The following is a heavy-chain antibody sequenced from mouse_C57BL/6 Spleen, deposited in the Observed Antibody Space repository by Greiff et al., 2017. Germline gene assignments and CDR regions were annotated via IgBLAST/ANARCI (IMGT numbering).Heavy chain of an antibody. Sequence: QVQLKESGPELVKPGASVKISCKASGYAFSSSWMNWVKQRPGKGLEWIGRIYPGDGDTNYNGKFKGKATLTADKSSNTAYMQLSSLTSEDSAVYFGAREGSYYYGPHYFDCGDQGTARTVSS. CDR1: GYAFSSSW. V-gene: IGHV1-82*01. J-gene: IGHJ2*01. CDR3: AREGSYYYGPHYFDC. D-gene: IGHD1-1*01. CDR2: IYPGDGDT.